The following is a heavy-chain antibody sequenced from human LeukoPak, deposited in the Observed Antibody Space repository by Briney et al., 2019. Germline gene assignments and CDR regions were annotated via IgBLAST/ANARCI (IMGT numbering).Heavy chain of an antibody. D-gene: IGHD3-3*01. J-gene: IGHJ4*02. CDR3: AGRPKQPGFWIGYVDC. V-gene: IGHV4-39*01. Sequence: SETLSLTCTVSGASISSNSHNWDWIRQPPGKGLESIGSIFHGGATYYNPSLQSRVTISVDTSKNQFSLKLTSVTAADTAVYYCAGRPKQPGFWIGYVDCWGQRTLVTVSS. CDR2: IFHGGAT. CDR1: GASISSNSHN.